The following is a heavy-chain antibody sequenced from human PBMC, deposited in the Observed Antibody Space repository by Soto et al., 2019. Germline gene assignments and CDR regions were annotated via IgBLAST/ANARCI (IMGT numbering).Heavy chain of an antibody. J-gene: IGHJ5*02. D-gene: IGHD6-19*01. CDR3: ARDHSPISASIAVAGTVWFDP. CDR1: GYTFTSYC. Sequence: ASVKVSCKASGYTFTSYCISWVRQAPGEGLEWMGWISAYNGNTNYAQKLQGRVTMTTDTSTSTAYMELRSLRSDDTAVYYCARDHSPISASIAVAGTVWFDPWGQGTLVTVSS. V-gene: IGHV1-18*01. CDR2: ISAYNGNT.